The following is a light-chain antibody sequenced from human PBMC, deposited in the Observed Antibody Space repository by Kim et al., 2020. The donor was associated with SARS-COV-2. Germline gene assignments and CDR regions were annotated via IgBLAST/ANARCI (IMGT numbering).Light chain of an antibody. J-gene: IGKJ3*01. V-gene: IGKV3-15*01. Sequence: SPGERATLSGRASQSVSSNLAWYQQKPGQAPRLLIYGASTRATGIPARFSGSGSGTEFTLTISSLQSEDFAVYYCQQYSNWPPGAFGPGTKVDIK. CDR1: QSVSSN. CDR3: QQYSNWPPGA. CDR2: GAS.